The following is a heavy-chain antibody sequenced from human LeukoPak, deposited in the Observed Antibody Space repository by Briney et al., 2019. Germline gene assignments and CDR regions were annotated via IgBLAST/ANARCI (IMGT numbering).Heavy chain of an antibody. CDR3: ARGAYYYED. CDR1: GFTLDDYA. CDR2: ISWNSGSI. Sequence: TGGSLRLSCAASGFTLDDYAMHWVRQAPGKGLEWVSGISWNSGSIGYADSVKGRFTISRDNAKNSLYLQMNSLRAEDTAVYYCARGAYYYEDWGQGTLVTVSS. V-gene: IGHV3-9*01. J-gene: IGHJ4*02. D-gene: IGHD3-22*01.